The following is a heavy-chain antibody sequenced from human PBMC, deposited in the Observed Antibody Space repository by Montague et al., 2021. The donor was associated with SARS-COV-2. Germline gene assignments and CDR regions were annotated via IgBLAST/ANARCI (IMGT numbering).Heavy chain of an antibody. D-gene: IGHD6-25*01. J-gene: IGHJ5*02. CDR2: IYYTGIT. CDR3: ARGSGSASAIWFDP. CDR1: GGSIGSHY. V-gene: IGHV4-59*11. Sequence: SETLSLTCTVSGGSIGSHYWSWIRLPPGKGLEWVGHIYYTGITKYKSSLKSRVTISVDTSKNQPSLKLDSVTAADTAVYYCARGSGSASAIWFDPWGQGTLVTVSS.